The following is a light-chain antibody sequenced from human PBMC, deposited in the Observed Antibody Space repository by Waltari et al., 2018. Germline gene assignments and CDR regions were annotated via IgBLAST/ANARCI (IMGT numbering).Light chain of an antibody. J-gene: IGLJ2*01. V-gene: IGLV2-23*01. CDR2: EGS. CDR1: SSAAGSYNL. Sequence: QSALTQPASVSGSPGQSITISCTGTSSAAGSYNLVSWYQPHPGKAPKLMIYEGSKRPSGVSNRFSGSKSGNTASLTISGLQAEDEADYYCCSYAGSSTHVVFGGGTKLTVL. CDR3: CSYAGSSTHVV.